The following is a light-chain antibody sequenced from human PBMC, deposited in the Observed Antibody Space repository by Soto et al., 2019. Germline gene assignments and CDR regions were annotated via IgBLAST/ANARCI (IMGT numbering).Light chain of an antibody. CDR2: GAS. V-gene: IGKV3-15*01. J-gene: IGKJ1*01. Sequence: EIVMTQSPATLSASPGERATLSCRASQSVRSNLAWYQQKPGQAPRLLIYGASTRATGIPARFSGSGSGTEFTLTISSLQSEDFAVYYCQQYSDWRTFGQGTKVDIK. CDR1: QSVRSN. CDR3: QQYSDWRT.